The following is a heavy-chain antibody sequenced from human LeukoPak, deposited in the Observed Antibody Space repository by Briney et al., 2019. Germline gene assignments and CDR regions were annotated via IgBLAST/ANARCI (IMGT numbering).Heavy chain of an antibody. V-gene: IGHV1-2*02. Sequence: ASVKVSCKASGYTFTAYYIHWVRQAPGQGLELMGWINPNGGATNYAQSFQGRVTLTWDTSIGTASMELMRLRSDDTAVYYCARDRYDSVNYYGLDVWGQGTTVTVAS. CDR3: ARDRYDSVNYYGLDV. J-gene: IGHJ6*02. D-gene: IGHD3-22*01. CDR1: GYTFTAYY. CDR2: INPNGGAT.